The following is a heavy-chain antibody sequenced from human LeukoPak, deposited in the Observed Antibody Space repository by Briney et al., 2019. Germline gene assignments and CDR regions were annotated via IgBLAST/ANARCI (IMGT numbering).Heavy chain of an antibody. V-gene: IGHV1-2*02. D-gene: IGHD3-10*01. J-gene: IGHJ5*02. CDR1: GYTFIAYY. CDR2: INPNSGAT. Sequence: ASVKVSCKASGYTFIAYYMHWVRQAPGQGLEWMGWINPNSGATNSAQNFQGRVTMTRDTSISTVYMELSSLRSDDTAMYYCARDRAQGSKNWFEPWGQGTLVTVSS. CDR3: ARDRAQGSKNWFEP.